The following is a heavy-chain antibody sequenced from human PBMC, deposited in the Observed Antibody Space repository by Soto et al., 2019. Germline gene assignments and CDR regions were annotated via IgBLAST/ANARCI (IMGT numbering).Heavy chain of an antibody. D-gene: IGHD3-3*01. CDR3: ARLRDFTYGMDV. CDR2: IYYSGST. J-gene: IGHJ6*02. Sequence: PSETLCLTCTVSGGSISSSSYYWGWIRQPPGKGLEWIGSIYYSGSTYYNPSLKSRVTISVDTSKNQFSLKLSSVTAADTAVYYCARLRDFTYGMDVWGQGTTVTVSS. V-gene: IGHV4-39*01. CDR1: GGSISSSSYY.